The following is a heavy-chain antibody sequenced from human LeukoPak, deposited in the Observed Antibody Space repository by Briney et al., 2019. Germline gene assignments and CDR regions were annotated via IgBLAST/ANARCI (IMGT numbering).Heavy chain of an antibody. CDR2: IVVGSGNT. Sequence: SVTVSCKASGFTFTSSAVQWVRQARGQRLEWIGWIVVGSGNTNYAQKFQERVTITRDMSTSTAYMELSSLRSEDTAVYYCAAPSGGSYSFDYWGQGTLVTVSS. V-gene: IGHV1-58*01. D-gene: IGHD1-26*01. J-gene: IGHJ4*02. CDR3: AAPSGGSYSFDY. CDR1: GFTFTSSA.